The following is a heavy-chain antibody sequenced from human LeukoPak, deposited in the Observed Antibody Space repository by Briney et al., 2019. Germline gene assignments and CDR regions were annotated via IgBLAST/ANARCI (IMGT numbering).Heavy chain of an antibody. J-gene: IGHJ4*02. CDR3: ARCQGRSTSCYRGTDY. Sequence: SETLSLTCAVYGGSFSGYYWSWIRQPPGKGLEWIGEINHSGGTNYNPSLKSRVTISVDTSKNQFSLKLSSVTAADTAVYYCARCQGRSTSCYRGTDYWGQGTLVTVSS. V-gene: IGHV4-34*01. CDR1: GGSFSGYY. CDR2: INHSGGT. D-gene: IGHD2-2*02.